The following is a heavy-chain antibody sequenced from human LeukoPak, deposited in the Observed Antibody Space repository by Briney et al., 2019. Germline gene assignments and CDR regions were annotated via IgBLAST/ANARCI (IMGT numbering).Heavy chain of an antibody. CDR3: ARGGTAFDY. CDR1: GGSMSTYY. V-gene: IGHV4-59*01. CDR2: IYYTGST. Sequence: SETLSLTSTVSGGSMSTYYWSWIRQPPGKGLEWIGYIYYTGSTNYDPSLESRVTMSVDMSKNQFSLRLNFVTAADTAVYYCARGGTAFDYWGQGTLVTVSS. D-gene: IGHD3-16*01. J-gene: IGHJ4*02.